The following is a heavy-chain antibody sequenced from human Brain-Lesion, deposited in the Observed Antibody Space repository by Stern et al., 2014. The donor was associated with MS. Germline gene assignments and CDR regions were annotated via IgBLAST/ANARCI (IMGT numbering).Heavy chain of an antibody. CDR2: FDPEAGEP. D-gene: IGHD3-3*01. CDR3: ATDRDDFRSGYSAPTKGYGLDV. J-gene: IGHJ6*02. V-gene: IGHV1-24*01. CDR1: GYTLTELS. Sequence: VQLGQSGAEVKKPGASVKVSCKVSGYTLTELSMHWVRQAPGKGLEWMGGFDPEAGEPIDAQKFQGRVTMTEDTSTDTAYMELSSLRSEDTAVYYCATDRDDFRSGYSAPTKGYGLDVWGQGTTVTVTS.